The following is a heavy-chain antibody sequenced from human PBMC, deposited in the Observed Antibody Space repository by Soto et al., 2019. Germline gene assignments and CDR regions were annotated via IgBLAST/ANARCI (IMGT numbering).Heavy chain of an antibody. J-gene: IGHJ4*02. V-gene: IGHV1-18*01. CDR2: IGTYNGNS. CDR3: ARDAATVASYYFDL. D-gene: IGHD6-19*01. CDR1: GYSFDLEG. Sequence: QVQLVQAGPAMRKHGASVKVSCKASGYSFDLEGMTWVRKAPGQGLEWMGWIGTYNGNSDYAQKFQGRVTMTRDTSTTTAYMELRSLRSDDTAVYYCARDAATVASYYFDLWGQGTLVTVSS.